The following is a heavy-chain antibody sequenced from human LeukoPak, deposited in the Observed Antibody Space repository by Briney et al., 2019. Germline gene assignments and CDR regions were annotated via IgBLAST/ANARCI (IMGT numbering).Heavy chain of an antibody. V-gene: IGHV3-23*01. CDR2: ISPSGGIT. CDR1: GFTFRSHG. D-gene: IGHD3-16*01. J-gene: IGHJ1*01. CDR3: AKDDDWGRFKD. Sequence: GGSLRLSCAASGFTFRSHGMNWVRQAPGKGLEWVSGISPSGGITYYTDSVRGRFTISRDNSKNTVSLQMNSLRGEDTAVYYCAKDDDWGRFKDWGQGTLVTVSS.